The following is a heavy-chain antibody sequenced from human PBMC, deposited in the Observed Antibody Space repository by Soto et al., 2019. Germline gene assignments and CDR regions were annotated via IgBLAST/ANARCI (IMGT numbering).Heavy chain of an antibody. V-gene: IGHV3-21*01. Sequence: RLSCAASGFTSSSYSMNWVRQAPGKGLEWVSSISSSSSYIYYADSVKGRFTISRDNAKNSLYLQMNSLRAEDTAVYYCARDMRAMSMRVVVTVDHWGQGSLVT. D-gene: IGHD3-22*01. CDR2: ISSSSSYI. CDR3: ARDMRAMSMRVVVTVDH. J-gene: IGHJ4*02. CDR1: GFTSSSYS.